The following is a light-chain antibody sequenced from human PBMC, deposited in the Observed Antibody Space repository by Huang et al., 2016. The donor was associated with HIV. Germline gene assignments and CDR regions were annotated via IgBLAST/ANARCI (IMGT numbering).Light chain of an antibody. Sequence: EIVLTQSPASLALSPGERATLSCRASQIVRNYLAWYQQKPGQAPRLLIFDASNRATDIPARFSGSGSGTDFTLTISSLEPEDFAVYYCQQRYNWPLTFGGGTKVEIK. CDR3: QQRYNWPLT. J-gene: IGKJ4*01. CDR2: DAS. V-gene: IGKV3-11*01. CDR1: QIVRNY.